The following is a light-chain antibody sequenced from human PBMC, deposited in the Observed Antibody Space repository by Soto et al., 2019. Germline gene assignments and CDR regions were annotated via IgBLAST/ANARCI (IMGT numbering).Light chain of an antibody. Sequence: QSALTQPASVSGSPGQSITISCTGTSSDVGSYNLVSWYQQHPGKAPKLMIYEVSKRPSGVSNRFSGSKSGNTASLTISGLQAEDEADYYCCSYAGSSTWVFGGGTQLTGL. CDR2: EVS. V-gene: IGLV2-23*02. CDR1: SSDVGSYNL. CDR3: CSYAGSSTWV. J-gene: IGLJ3*02.